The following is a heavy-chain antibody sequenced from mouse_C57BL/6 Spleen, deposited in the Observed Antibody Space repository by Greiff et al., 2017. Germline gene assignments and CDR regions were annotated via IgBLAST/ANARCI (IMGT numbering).Heavy chain of an antibody. V-gene: IGHV5-9-1*02. J-gene: IGHJ1*03. CDR1: GFTFSSYA. CDR2: ISSGGDYS. D-gene: IGHD4-1*01. CDR3: TRERVELVHRYFDV. Sequence: EVQGVESGEGLVKPGGSLKLSCAASGFTFSSYAMSWVRQTPEKRLEWVAYISSGGDYSYYADTVKGRFTISRDNARNTLYLQMGRLKSEDTAMYYCTRERVELVHRYFDVWGTGTTVTVSS.